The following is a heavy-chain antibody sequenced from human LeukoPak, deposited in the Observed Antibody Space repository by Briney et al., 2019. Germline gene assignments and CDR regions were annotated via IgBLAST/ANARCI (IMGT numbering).Heavy chain of an antibody. Sequence: ASVKVSCKASGHTFTSYGISWVRQAPGQGLEWMGWISAYNGNTNYAQKLQGRVTMTTDTSTSTAYMELRSLRSDDTAVYYCARDRSNYYDSSGYPSVYWGQGTLVTVSS. J-gene: IGHJ4*02. V-gene: IGHV1-18*01. CDR2: ISAYNGNT. D-gene: IGHD3-22*01. CDR1: GHTFTSYG. CDR3: ARDRSNYYDSSGYPSVY.